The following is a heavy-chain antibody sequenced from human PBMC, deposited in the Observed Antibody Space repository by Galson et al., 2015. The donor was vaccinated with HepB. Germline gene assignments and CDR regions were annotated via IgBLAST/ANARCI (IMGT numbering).Heavy chain of an antibody. CDR3: ARDKDTFYYDSSGYWDY. CDR1: GFTFSSYG. J-gene: IGHJ4*02. CDR2: IWYDGSNK. V-gene: IGHV3-33*01. D-gene: IGHD3-22*01. Sequence: SLRLSCAASGFTFSSYGMHWVRQAPGKGLEWVAVIWYDGSNKYYADSVKGRFNISRDNSKNTLYLQMNSLTAEDTAVYYCARDKDTFYYDSSGYWDYWGQGTLVTVSS.